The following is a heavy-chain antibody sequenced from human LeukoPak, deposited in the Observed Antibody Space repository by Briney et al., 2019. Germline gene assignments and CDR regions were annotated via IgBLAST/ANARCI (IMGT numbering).Heavy chain of an antibody. J-gene: IGHJ3*02. CDR1: GGSISSHY. V-gene: IGHV4-59*11. CDR3: ARQLGRDAFDI. D-gene: IGHD6-6*01. CDR2: IYYSGST. Sequence: SETLSLTCTVSGGSISSHYWSWIRQPPGKGLEWIGYIYYSGSTNYNPSLKSRVTISVDTSKNQFSLKLGSVTAADTAVYYCARQLGRDAFDIWGQGTMVTVSS.